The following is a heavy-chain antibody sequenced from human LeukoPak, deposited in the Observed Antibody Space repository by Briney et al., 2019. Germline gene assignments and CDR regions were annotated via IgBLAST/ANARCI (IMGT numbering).Heavy chain of an antibody. Sequence: KPSETLSLTCTVSGGSISSGSYYWNWIRQPAGKGLEWIGRIYNSGNTNYNPSLKSRVTISVDTSKNQFSLKLSSVTAADTAVYYCARYEAVAGVFDYWGQGTLVTVSS. CDR3: ARYEAVAGVFDY. D-gene: IGHD6-19*01. CDR2: IYNSGNT. CDR1: GGSISSGSYY. V-gene: IGHV4-61*02. J-gene: IGHJ4*02.